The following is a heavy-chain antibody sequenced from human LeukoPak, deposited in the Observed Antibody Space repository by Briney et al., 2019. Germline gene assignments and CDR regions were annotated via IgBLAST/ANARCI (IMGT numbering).Heavy chain of an antibody. CDR3: AKVLRYFDWLSQGGYYFDY. V-gene: IGHV3-23*01. J-gene: IGHJ4*02. Sequence: GGSLRLSCAASGFTFSSYAMSWVRQAPGKGLEWVSAISGSGGSTYYADSVKGRFTISRDNSKNTLYLQMNSLRAEDTAVYYCAKVLRYFDWLSQGGYYFDYWGQGILVTVSS. CDR1: GFTFSSYA. CDR2: ISGSGGST. D-gene: IGHD3-9*01.